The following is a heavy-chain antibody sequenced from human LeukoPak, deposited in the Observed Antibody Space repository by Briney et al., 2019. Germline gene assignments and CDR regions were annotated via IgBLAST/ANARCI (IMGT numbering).Heavy chain of an antibody. D-gene: IGHD2-2*01. J-gene: IGHJ5*02. V-gene: IGHV3-7*01. CDR2: IKQDGSEK. Sequence: GGSLRLSCAASGFTFSSYWMSWVRQAPGKGLEWVANIKQDGSEKYYVDSVKGRFTISTDNAKNSLYLQMNSLRAEDTAVYYCARDDCSSISCYHNWFDPWGQGTLVTVSS. CDR3: ARDDCSSISCYHNWFDP. CDR1: GFTFSSYW.